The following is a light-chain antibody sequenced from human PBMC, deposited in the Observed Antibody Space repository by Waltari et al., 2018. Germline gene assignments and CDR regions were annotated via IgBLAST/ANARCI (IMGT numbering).Light chain of an antibody. CDR1: QGIRYD. J-gene: IGKJ1*01. V-gene: IGKV1-6*01. CDR3: LQDYNYPWT. CDR2: AAS. Sequence: AIQMTQSPSSLSASVGDRVTITCRASQGIRYDLAWYQQKPGKAPKILIFAASSLQSWVPSRFSGSGSGADFTLTISSLQPEDFSTYFCLQDYNYPWTFGQGTKVEIK.